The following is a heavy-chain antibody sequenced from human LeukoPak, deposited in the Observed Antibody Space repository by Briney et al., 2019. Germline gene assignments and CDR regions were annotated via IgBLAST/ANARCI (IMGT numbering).Heavy chain of an antibody. V-gene: IGHV3-23*01. Sequence: GGSLRLSCAASGFTFSSYAMSWVRQAPGKGLEWVSAISGSGGSTYYADSVKGRFTIPRDNSKNTLYLQMNSLRAEDTAVYYCAKDPADVDTAMPTDYWGQGTLVTVSS. D-gene: IGHD5-18*01. CDR1: GFTFSSYA. CDR2: ISGSGGST. CDR3: AKDPADVDTAMPTDY. J-gene: IGHJ4*02.